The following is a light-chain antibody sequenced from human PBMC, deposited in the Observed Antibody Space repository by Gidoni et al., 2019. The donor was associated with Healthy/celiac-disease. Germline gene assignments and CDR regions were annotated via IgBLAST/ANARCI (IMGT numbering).Light chain of an antibody. J-gene: IGLJ2*01. CDR3: QSYDSSLSSRNVV. Sequence: QSVLTQPPSVSGAPGQRVTISCTGSSSNIGAGYDVHWYQTLPGTAPKLPLYGNRHPPSGVPYPFSGSKSGPSASLAITWLPAEDEADYFCQSYDSSLSSRNVVFGGGTKLTVL. CDR1: SSNIGAGYD. V-gene: IGLV1-40*01. CDR2: GNR.